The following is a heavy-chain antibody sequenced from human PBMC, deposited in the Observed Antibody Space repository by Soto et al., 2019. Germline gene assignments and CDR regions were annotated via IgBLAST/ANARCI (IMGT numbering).Heavy chain of an antibody. J-gene: IGHJ5*01. V-gene: IGHV3-33*01. D-gene: IGHD2-2*01. CDR1: GFTFSSYG. Sequence: QVELVESGGGVVQPGGSLRLACAASGFTFSSYGMHWVRQAPGKGLEWVAVIWFDGSKEFYAGSVEGRFTISRDNSKNMVYLEMNSPRDVDTAVYYCARAVPAAKGWFDSWGQGTLVTVSS. CDR2: IWFDGSKE. CDR3: ARAVPAAKGWFDS.